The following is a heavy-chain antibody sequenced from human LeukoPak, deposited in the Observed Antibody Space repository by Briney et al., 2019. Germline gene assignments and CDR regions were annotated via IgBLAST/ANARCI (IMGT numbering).Heavy chain of an antibody. D-gene: IGHD1-26*01. CDR2: INHNGST. J-gene: IGHJ3*01. Sequence: PSETLSLTCAVYGGSFSGHYCSWIRQPPGKGLEWIGQINHNGSTNYNPPLKSRVTVTVNTSKNQFSLKLSSVTAPDTAVYYCSRRSGRYCDALDFWGQGTMVTVS. CDR1: GGSFSGHY. CDR3: SRRSGRYCDALDF. V-gene: IGHV4-34*01.